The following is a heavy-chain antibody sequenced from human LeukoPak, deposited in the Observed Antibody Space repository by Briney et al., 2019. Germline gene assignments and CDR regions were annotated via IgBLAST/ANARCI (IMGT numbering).Heavy chain of an antibody. CDR1: GFSFSSYG. D-gene: IGHD4-17*01. Sequence: GRSLRLSCAASGFSFSSYGMHWVRQAPGKGLEWVAVIWYDGSNKYYADSVKGRFTISRDNSKNTLYLQMNSLRAEDTAVYYCVKDRTTSYFDYWGQGTLVTISS. CDR3: VKDRTTSYFDY. CDR2: IWYDGSNK. J-gene: IGHJ4*02. V-gene: IGHV3-33*06.